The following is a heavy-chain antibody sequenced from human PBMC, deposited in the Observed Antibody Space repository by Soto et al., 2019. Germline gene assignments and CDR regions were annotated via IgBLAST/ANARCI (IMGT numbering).Heavy chain of an antibody. V-gene: IGHV1-8*01. CDR2: MNPNSGNT. CDR3: AKGRSSGWYGPYDY. D-gene: IGHD6-19*01. CDR1: GYTFTSYD. Sequence: ASVKVSCKASGYTFTSYDINWVRQATGQGLEWMGWMNPNSGNTGYAQKFQGRVTMARSTSISTAYMELSSLRSEDTAVYYCAKGRSSGWYGPYDYWGQGTLVTVSS. J-gene: IGHJ4*02.